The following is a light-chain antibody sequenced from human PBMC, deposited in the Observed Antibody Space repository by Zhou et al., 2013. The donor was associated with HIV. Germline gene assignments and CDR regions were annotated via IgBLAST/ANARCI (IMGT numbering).Light chain of an antibody. J-gene: IGKJ2*01. Sequence: EIVMTQSPATLSVSPGERATLSCRASQSVSTNLAWYQQKRGQAPRLLMYGASTRATGIPDRFTGSGSGTDFTLTFTTLGPEDSAVYYCQQYANSPQTFGQGTKVEIK. CDR3: QQYANSPQT. CDR2: GAS. V-gene: IGKV3-15*01. CDR1: QSVSTN.